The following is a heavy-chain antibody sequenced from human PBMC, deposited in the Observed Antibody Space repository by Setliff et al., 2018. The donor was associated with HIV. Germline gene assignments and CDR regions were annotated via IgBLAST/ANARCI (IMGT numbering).Heavy chain of an antibody. CDR3: VKVPGSGIVRYFDY. J-gene: IGHJ4*02. Sequence: GGSLSLSCGASGFTFATYAMNWVRQAPGKGLERVSTITDSGDSTYYADSVKGRFTISRDNSKNTLYLQMNSLTDADTALYYCVKVPGSGIVRYFDYWGQGTLVTVSS. D-gene: IGHD3-22*01. V-gene: IGHV3-23*01. CDR1: GFTFATYA. CDR2: ITDSGDST.